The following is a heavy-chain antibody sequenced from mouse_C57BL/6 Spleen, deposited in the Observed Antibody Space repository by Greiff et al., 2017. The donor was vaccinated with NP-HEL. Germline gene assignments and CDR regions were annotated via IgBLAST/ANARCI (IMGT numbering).Heavy chain of an antibody. J-gene: IGHJ3*01. D-gene: IGHD2-1*01. CDR1: GFTFSSYA. CDR2: ISDGGSYT. CDR3: AREGNERAWFAY. V-gene: IGHV5-4*01. Sequence: DVMLVESGGGLVKPGGSLKLSCAASGFTFSSYAMSWVRQTPEKRLEWVATISDGGSYTYYPDNVKGRFTISSDNAKNNLYLQMCHLKSEDTAMYYCAREGNERAWFAYWGQGTLVTVSA.